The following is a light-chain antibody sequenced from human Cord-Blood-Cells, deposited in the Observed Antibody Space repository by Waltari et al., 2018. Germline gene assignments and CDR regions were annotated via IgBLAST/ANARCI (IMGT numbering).Light chain of an antibody. CDR3: QQYGSSPLT. J-gene: IGKJ4*01. CDR1: QSVSSSY. Sequence: EIGLTQSPGTLSLSPGERATLSCRASQSVSSSYLAWYQQKPGQAPRLPIYGASSRATGIPDRFSGSGSGTDFTLTISRLEPEDFAVYYCQQYGSSPLTFGGGTKVEIK. V-gene: IGKV3-20*01. CDR2: GAS.